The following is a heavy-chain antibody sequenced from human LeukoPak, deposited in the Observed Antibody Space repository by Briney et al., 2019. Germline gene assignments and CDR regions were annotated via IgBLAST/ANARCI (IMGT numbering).Heavy chain of an antibody. D-gene: IGHD2-2*01. V-gene: IGHV1-2*06. Sequence: ASVKVSCKASGYTFTGYYMHWVRQAPGQGLEWMGRINPNSVGTNYAQKFQGRVTMTRDTSISTAYMELSRLRSDDTAVYYCAREGGAYCSSTSCSFEKYNWFDPWGQGTLVTVSS. CDR2: INPNSVGT. CDR3: AREGGAYCSSTSCSFEKYNWFDP. CDR1: GYTFTGYY. J-gene: IGHJ5*02.